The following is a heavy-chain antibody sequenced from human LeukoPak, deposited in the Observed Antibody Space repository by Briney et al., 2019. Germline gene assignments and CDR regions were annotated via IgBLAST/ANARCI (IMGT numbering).Heavy chain of an antibody. CDR3: ARSLGYCSGGSCYGRYYFDY. CDR1: GGSISSGGYS. CDR2: IYHSGST. J-gene: IGHJ4*02. V-gene: IGHV4-30-2*01. D-gene: IGHD2-15*01. Sequence: PSQTLSLTCAVSGGSISSGGYSWSWIRQPPGKGLEWIGYIYHSGSTYYNPSLKSRVTISADRSKNQFSLKLSSVTAADTAVYYCARSLGYCSGGSCYGRYYFDYWGQGTLVTVSS.